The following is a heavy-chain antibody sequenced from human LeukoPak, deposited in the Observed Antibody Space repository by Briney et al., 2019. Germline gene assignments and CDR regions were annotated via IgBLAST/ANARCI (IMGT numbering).Heavy chain of an antibody. D-gene: IGHD1-1*01. CDR2: ISAYNGNT. J-gene: IGHJ3*01. CDR1: GYTFTSYD. Sequence: GGPVKVSFKASGYTFTSYDINWVRQATGQGLEWMGWISAYNGNTNYAQKLQGRVTMTTDTSTSTAYMELRSLRSDDTAVYYCAREATWYDGNDAFDVWGQGTMVTVSS. V-gene: IGHV1-18*01. CDR3: AREATWYDGNDAFDV.